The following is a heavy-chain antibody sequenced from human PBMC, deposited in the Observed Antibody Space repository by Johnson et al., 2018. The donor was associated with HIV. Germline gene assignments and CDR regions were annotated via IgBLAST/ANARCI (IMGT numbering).Heavy chain of an antibody. CDR3: AKDGMLLRAFDI. Sequence: VQLVESGGGVVQPGGSLRLSCAASGFTFRSYGMHWVRQAPGKGLEWVAFIRYDGSNKYYADSVKGRFTISRDNSKNTLYLQMNSLRAEDTAVYYCAKDGMLLRAFDIWGQGTMVTVSS. V-gene: IGHV3-30*02. J-gene: IGHJ3*02. CDR2: IRYDGSNK. CDR1: GFTFRSYG. D-gene: IGHD2-15*01.